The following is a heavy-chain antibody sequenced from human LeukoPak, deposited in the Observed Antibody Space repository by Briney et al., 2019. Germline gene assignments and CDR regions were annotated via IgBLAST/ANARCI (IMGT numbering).Heavy chain of an antibody. Sequence: SETLSLTCTVSGDSITSYYWSWIRQSAERGLEWIGRIYTTGTTNYNPSLKSRVTISVDTSKTHFSLKLSSVTAADTAIYYCARRRGELLFDSWGQGTLVTVSS. CDR3: ARRRGELLFDS. V-gene: IGHV4-4*07. D-gene: IGHD3-10*01. CDR2: IYTTGTT. J-gene: IGHJ4*02. CDR1: GDSITSYY.